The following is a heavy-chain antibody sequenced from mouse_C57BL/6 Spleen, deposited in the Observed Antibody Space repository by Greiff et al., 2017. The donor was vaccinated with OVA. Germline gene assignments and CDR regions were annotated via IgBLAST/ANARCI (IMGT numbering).Heavy chain of an antibody. D-gene: IGHD1-1*01. CDR2: LAPNSGGT. V-gene: IGHV1-72*01. CDR1: GYTFTSYW. J-gene: IGHJ2*01. CDR3: ARGGYYGNYFDY. Sequence: QVQLQQPGAELVKPGASVKLSCKASGYTFTSYWMHWVKQRPGRGLEWIGGLAPNSGGTKYNEKFKSKATLTVDKPSSTAYMQLSSLTSEDSAVYYCARGGYYGNYFDYWGQGTTLTVSS.